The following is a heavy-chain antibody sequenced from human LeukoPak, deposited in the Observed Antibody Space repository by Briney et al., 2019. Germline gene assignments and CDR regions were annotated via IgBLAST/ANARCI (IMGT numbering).Heavy chain of an antibody. CDR3: ARLGGSYTNAFDI. J-gene: IGHJ3*02. Sequence: PSETLSLTCAVSGYSISSGYYWGWIRQPPGKGLEWIGSIYHSGSTYYNPSLKSRVTISVDTSKNQFSLKLSSVTAADTAVYYCARLGGSYTNAFDIWGQGTMVTVSS. D-gene: IGHD1-26*01. CDR2: IYHSGST. CDR1: GYSISSGYY. V-gene: IGHV4-38-2*01.